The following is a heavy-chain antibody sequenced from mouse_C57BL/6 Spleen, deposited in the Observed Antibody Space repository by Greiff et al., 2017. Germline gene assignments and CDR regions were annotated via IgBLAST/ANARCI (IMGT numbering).Heavy chain of an antibody. V-gene: IGHV3-6*01. D-gene: IGHD1-1*01. Sequence: DVQLQESGPGLVKPSQSLSLTCSVTGYSITSGYYWNWIRQFPGNKLEWMGYISYDGSNNYNPSLKNRISITRDTSKNQFFLKLNSVTTEDTATYYCARERGTTTVVAPPVWGTGTTVTVSS. CDR3: ARERGTTTVVAPPV. J-gene: IGHJ1*03. CDR2: ISYDGSN. CDR1: GYSITSGYY.